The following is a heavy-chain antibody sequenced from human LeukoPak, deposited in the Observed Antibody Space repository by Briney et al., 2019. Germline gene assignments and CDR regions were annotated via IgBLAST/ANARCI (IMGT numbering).Heavy chain of an antibody. CDR2: ISSSSSTI. V-gene: IGHV3-48*04. J-gene: IGHJ5*02. D-gene: IGHD3-9*01. CDR1: GFTFSSYS. Sequence: PGGSLRLSCAASGFTFSSYSMNWVRQAPGKGLEWVSYISSSSSTIYYADSVKGRFTISRDNAKNSLYLQMNSLRAEDTAVYYCARGQYYDILTGPNWFDPWGQGTLVTVSS. CDR3: ARGQYYDILTGPNWFDP.